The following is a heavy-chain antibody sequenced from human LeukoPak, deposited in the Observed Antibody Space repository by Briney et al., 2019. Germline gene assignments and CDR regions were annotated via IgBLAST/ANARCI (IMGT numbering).Heavy chain of an antibody. CDR2: IKQDGSEK. CDR1: GFTFSSYW. J-gene: IGHJ6*02. V-gene: IGHV3-7*03. Sequence: GGSLRLSCAASGFTFSSYWMSWVRQAPGKGLEWVANIKQDGSEKYYVDSVKGRFTISRDNAKNSLYLQMNSLRAEGTAVYYCAREVRDYDFWSGYSLYGMDVWGQGTTVTVSS. CDR3: AREVRDYDFWSGYSLYGMDV. D-gene: IGHD3-3*01.